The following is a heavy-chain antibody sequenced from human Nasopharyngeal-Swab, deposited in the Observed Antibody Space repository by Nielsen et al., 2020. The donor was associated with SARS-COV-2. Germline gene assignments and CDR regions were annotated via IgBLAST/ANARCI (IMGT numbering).Heavy chain of an antibody. J-gene: IGHJ4*02. V-gene: IGHV4-59*01. Sequence: SETLSLTCTVSGGSISSYYWSWIRQPPGKGLEWIGYIYYSGSTNYNPSLKSRVTISVDTSKNQFSLKLSSVTAADTAVYYRARVGGYPIVYFDYWGQGTLVTVSS. CDR3: ARVGGYPIVYFDY. CDR2: IYYSGST. D-gene: IGHD5-12*01. CDR1: GGSISSYY.